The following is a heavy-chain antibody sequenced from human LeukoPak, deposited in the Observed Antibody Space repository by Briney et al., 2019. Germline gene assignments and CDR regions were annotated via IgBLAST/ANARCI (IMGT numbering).Heavy chain of an antibody. CDR1: GFTFSSYSMN. CDR2: IYHSGST. J-gene: IGHJ5*02. D-gene: IGHD4-17*01. CDR3: ARHYGP. V-gene: IGHV4-39*01. Sequence: NPGGSLRLSCAASGFTFSSYSMNWVRQPPGKGLEWIGSIYHSGSTYYNPSLKSRVTISVDTSRNQFSLNLSSVTAADTAVYYCARHYGPWGQGTLVAVSS.